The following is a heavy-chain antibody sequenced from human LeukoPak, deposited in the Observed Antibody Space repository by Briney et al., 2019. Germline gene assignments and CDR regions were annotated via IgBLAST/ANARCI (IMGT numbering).Heavy chain of an antibody. CDR3: ASNVEMATADAFDI. V-gene: IGHV3-11*01. D-gene: IGHD5-24*01. CDR1: GFTFSDYY. CDR2: ISSSGSTI. Sequence: GGSLRLSCAASGFTFSDYYMSWIRQAPGKGLEWVSYISSSGSTIYYADSVKGRFTISRDNAKNSLYLQMNSLRAEDTAVYYCASNVEMATADAFDIWGQGTMVTVSS. J-gene: IGHJ3*02.